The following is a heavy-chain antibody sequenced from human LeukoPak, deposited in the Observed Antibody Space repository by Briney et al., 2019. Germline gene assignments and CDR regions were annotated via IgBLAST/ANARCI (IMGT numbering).Heavy chain of an antibody. J-gene: IGHJ4*02. CDR2: ISWNSGSI. CDR1: GFTFDDYA. V-gene: IGHV3-9*01. D-gene: IGHD3-10*02. Sequence: GRSLRLSCAASGFTFDDYAMHWVRQAPGKGLEWVSGISWNSGSIGYADSVKGRFTISRDNAKNSLYLQMNSLRAEDTAVYYCARDFFVRGVITLWGQGTLVTVSS. CDR3: ARDFFVRGVITL.